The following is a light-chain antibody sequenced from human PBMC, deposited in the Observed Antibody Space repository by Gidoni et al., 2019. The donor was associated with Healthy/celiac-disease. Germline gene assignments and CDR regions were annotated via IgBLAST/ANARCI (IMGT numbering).Light chain of an antibody. CDR1: QSISSW. Sequence: DIQMTQSPSTLSASVGDRVTITCRASQSISSWLAWYQQKPGKAPKLLIYKASSLESGFPARFSGSGSGTEFTLTISSLQPDDFATYDCQHYNSYWTFGQGTKVEIK. CDR2: KAS. V-gene: IGKV1-5*03. CDR3: QHYNSYWT. J-gene: IGKJ1*01.